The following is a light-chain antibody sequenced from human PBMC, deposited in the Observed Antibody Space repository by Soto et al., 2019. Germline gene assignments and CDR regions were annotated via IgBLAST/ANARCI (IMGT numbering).Light chain of an antibody. CDR3: QQYGGSPRT. CDR1: QSVSSSS. V-gene: IGKV3-20*01. J-gene: IGKJ1*01. CDR2: DAS. Sequence: EIELTQSPGALSLSPGGRATLSGRASQSVSSSSLAWYQQKRGQAPRLLIHDASSRATGIPDRFSGSGSGTDLTLTISRLEPEDFAVYYCQQYGGSPRTFGQGTKVDI.